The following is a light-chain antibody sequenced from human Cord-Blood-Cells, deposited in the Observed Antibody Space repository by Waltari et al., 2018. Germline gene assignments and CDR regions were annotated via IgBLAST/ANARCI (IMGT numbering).Light chain of an antibody. CDR3: SSYTSSSTRV. CDR2: EGS. J-gene: IGLJ3*02. CDR1: SSGVGGYNY. V-gene: IGLV2-14*01. Sequence: QSAMPQPASVSGTPGQSITISCTRTSSGVGGYNYVSCYQQHPGKAPKLMIYEGSNRPSGVSNHFSGSKSGNTASLTISGLQAEDEADYYCSSYTSSSTRVFGGGTKLTVL.